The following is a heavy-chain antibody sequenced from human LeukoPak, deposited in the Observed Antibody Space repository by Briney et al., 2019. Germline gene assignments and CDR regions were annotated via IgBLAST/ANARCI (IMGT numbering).Heavy chain of an antibody. CDR2: ISSSGSTI. CDR3: ARDLWLDGSGSYWGFDY. CDR1: GFTFSSYE. Sequence: GGSLRLSCAASGFTFSSYEMNWVRQAPGKGLEWVSYISSSGSTIYYADSVKGRFTISRDNAKNSLYLQMNSLRAEDTAVYYCARDLWLDGSGSYWGFDYWGQGTLVTVSS. V-gene: IGHV3-48*03. J-gene: IGHJ4*02. D-gene: IGHD3-10*01.